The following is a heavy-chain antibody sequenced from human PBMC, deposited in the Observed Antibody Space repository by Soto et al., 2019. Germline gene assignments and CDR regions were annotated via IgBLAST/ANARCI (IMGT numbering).Heavy chain of an antibody. CDR3: TTDKMYVLVGTALVDLVN. Sequence: ASEKVSCKVSGYTLTELSMHLVRQAPGKGIEWMGGFDPEDGETTYAQKFQGRVTMTGDKSKDTAYMELSSLRSDDTAVYYFTTDKMYVLVGTALVDLVNWGQGTRGTGFS. CDR1: GYTLTELS. V-gene: IGHV1-24*01. D-gene: IGHD2-2*01. J-gene: IGHJ1*01. CDR2: FDPEDGET.